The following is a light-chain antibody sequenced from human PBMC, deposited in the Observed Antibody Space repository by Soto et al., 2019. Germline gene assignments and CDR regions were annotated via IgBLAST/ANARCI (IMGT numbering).Light chain of an antibody. CDR1: KLGDKY. Sequence: SYELIQPPSVSVSPGQTASITCSGDKLGDKYACWYQQKPGQSPVLVIYQDSKRPSGIPERFSGSNSGNTATLTISGTQAMDEADYYCQAWDSRYVVFGGGTKVTVL. CDR2: QDS. V-gene: IGLV3-1*01. CDR3: QAWDSRYVV. J-gene: IGLJ2*01.